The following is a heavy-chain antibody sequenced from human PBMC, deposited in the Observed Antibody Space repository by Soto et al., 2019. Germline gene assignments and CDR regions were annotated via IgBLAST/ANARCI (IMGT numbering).Heavy chain of an antibody. V-gene: IGHV4-59*01. J-gene: IGHJ3*02. Sequence: QVQLQEAVAGLVKPSETLSITCNVSGGSISSYYWSWIRQPPGKGLEWIGYMYSTGNTNYNPALKSRATISVDTSNNQFSLKLSSVTAADTAVYYCARDSDQGPGFDIWGQGTMVIVSS. D-gene: IGHD1-1*01. CDR2: MYSTGNT. CDR1: GGSISSYY. CDR3: ARDSDQGPGFDI.